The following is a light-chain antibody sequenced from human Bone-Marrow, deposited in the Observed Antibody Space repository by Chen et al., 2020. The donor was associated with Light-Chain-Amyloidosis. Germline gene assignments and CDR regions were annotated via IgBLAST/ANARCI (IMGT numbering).Light chain of an antibody. CDR1: QVMENS. V-gene: IGKV1-NL1*01. CDR3: RQHYETLWT. CDR2: TAT. Sequence: DIEMTQSPSTLSASVGDRGTITCRASQVMENSVSWYQQKVGKAPRLRIYTATNLESGFPSRFRGRGNVTEYILTISGLPPEDYPAYFCRQHYETLWTFGHGTKVKIK. J-gene: IGKJ1*01.